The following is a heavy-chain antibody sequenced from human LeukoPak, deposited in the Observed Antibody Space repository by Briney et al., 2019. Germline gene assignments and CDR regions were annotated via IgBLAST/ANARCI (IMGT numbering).Heavy chain of an antibody. CDR2: VYDSGSA. V-gene: IGHV4-59*01. CDR1: GGSINTYY. D-gene: IGHD2-2*01. Sequence: SETLSLTCTVSGGSINTYYWSWIRQPPGKRLEWLGYVYDSGSAGYSPSLTSRVTISLDTPKKQFSLKVDSVTAADTAVYYCARSTRRYCGSASCFVYFFDQWGQGPLVTVSS. CDR3: ARSTRRYCGSASCFVYFFDQ. J-gene: IGHJ4*02.